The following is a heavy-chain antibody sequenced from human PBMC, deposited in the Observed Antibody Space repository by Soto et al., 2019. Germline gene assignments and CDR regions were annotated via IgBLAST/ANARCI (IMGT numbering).Heavy chain of an antibody. CDR3: ARGRSINTNMDY. CDR1: GFTFSTYS. V-gene: IGHV3-21*01. Sequence: EVQVVESGGGLVKPGGSLRLSCAASGFTFSTYSMNWVRQAPGKGLEWVSSISSSGCSKSYADSVRGRFTISRDNAKNSLYLQMDSLRAEDTAVYYCARGRSINTNMDYWGQGTLVTVSS. CDR2: ISSSGCSK. J-gene: IGHJ4*02. D-gene: IGHD2-2*01.